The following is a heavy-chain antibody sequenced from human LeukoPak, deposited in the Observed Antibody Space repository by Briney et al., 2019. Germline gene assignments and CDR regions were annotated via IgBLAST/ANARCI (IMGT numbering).Heavy chain of an antibody. J-gene: IGHJ4*02. D-gene: IGHD3-22*01. CDR2: INWNGGST. CDR1: GFTFDEYG. CDR3: ARGYFYDSSGYYGNLDY. V-gene: IGHV3-20*04. Sequence: GGSLRLSCAASGFTFDEYGMNWVRQAPGKGLEWVSGINWNGGSTGYADAVKGRFTIHRDNAKKFLYLQMHSLRAEDTALYYCARGYFYDSSGYYGNLDYWGQGTLVTVSS.